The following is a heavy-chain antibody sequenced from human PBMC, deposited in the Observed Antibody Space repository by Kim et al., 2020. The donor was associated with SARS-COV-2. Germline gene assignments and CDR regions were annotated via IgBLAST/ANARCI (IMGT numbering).Heavy chain of an antibody. Sequence: GGSLRLSCAASGFTFSSYAMHWVRQAPGKGLEWVAVISYDGSNKYYADSVKGRFTISRDNSKNTLYLQMNSLRAEDTAVYYCARGLGYCSSTSCSILLYYNYYGMDVWGQGTTVSVSS. CDR2: ISYDGSNK. V-gene: IGHV3-30*04. D-gene: IGHD2-2*01. J-gene: IGHJ6*02. CDR3: ARGLGYCSSTSCSILLYYNYYGMDV. CDR1: GFTFSSYA.